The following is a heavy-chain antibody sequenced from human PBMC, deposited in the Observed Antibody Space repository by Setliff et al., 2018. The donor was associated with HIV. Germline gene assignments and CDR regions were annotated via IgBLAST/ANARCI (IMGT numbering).Heavy chain of an antibody. CDR1: GDSMDSRKW. Sequence: LSLTCVVSGDSMDSRKWWSWVRQTPGKGLEYIGTIYPSGNTIYNPSLKSRTTISIDKSNNQFSLKLSSMTAADTAVYYCARGGEGEFLWFGNFSYYIDYWGQGTLVTVSS. J-gene: IGHJ4*02. CDR3: ARGGEGEFLWFGNFSYYIDY. V-gene: IGHV4-4*02. CDR2: IYPSGNT. D-gene: IGHD3-10*01.